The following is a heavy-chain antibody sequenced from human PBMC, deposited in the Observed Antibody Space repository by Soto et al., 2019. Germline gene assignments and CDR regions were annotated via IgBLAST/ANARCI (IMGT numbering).Heavy chain of an antibody. J-gene: IGHJ4*02. CDR3: ARAAPYGYDY. D-gene: IGHD6-25*01. Sequence: EVQLVESGGGLVQPGGSLRISCAASGFTFSDYGMNWVCLAPGRGLEWVAYISSTSRNTYNADSVQGRFTISRDNARNSLYLQMHNLRDEDTAVYYCARAAPYGYDYWGQGTPVTVPS. CDR2: ISSTSRNT. CDR1: GFTFSDYG. V-gene: IGHV3-48*02.